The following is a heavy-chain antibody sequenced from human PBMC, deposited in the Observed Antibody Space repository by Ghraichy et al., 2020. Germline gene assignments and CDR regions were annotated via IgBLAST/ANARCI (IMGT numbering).Heavy chain of an antibody. CDR2: IDTSGTA. Sequence: SETLSLTCTISTVSVTSDSLSWTWIRQPPGGGLEWVGNIDTSGTAFYSASLKSRLTISIATSRYQPSLKTLSLQLTCVTAADAAVYYCARTSGKSDVSNWFDTWGQGTRVTVSS. J-gene: IGHJ5*02. V-gene: IGHV4-30-2*01. D-gene: IGHD3-10*01. CDR3: ARTSGKSDVSNWFDT. CDR1: TVSVTSDSLS.